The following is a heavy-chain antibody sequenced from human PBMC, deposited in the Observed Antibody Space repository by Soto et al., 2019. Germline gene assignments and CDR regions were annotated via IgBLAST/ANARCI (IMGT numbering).Heavy chain of an antibody. CDR3: TRDKNYYDSSGFRYYGMDV. J-gene: IGHJ6*02. CDR1: GGSVSSGSYY. D-gene: IGHD3-22*01. V-gene: IGHV4-61*01. Sequence: QVQLQESGPGLVKPSETLTLTCTVSGGSVSSGSYYWSWIRQAPGKGPEWVGYIFDTGNTNYNPSLKSRVTISLDTSKNQFSLKLTTVTAADTGVDYCTRDKNYYDSSGFRYYGMDVWGQGTTVTVSS. CDR2: IFDTGNT.